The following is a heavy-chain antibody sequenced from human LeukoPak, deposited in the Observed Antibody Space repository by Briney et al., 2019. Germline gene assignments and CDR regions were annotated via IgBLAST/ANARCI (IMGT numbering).Heavy chain of an antibody. CDR2: IYTSGST. CDR3: AREYLAAGTPYYYYGMDV. Sequence: SETLSLTCTVSGGSISSYYLSWIRQPAGKGLEWIGRIYTSGSTNYNPSLKSRVAMSVDTSKNQFSLKLTSVTAADTAVYYCAREYLAAGTPYYYYGMDVWGQGTTVTVSS. V-gene: IGHV4-4*07. J-gene: IGHJ6*02. D-gene: IGHD6-13*01. CDR1: GGSISSYY.